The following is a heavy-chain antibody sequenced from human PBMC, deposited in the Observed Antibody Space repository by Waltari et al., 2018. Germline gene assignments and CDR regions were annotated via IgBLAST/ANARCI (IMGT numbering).Heavy chain of an antibody. Sequence: EVQLGESGGGLVQPGGSLRLSCAASGFTFSRYSMNWVRHAPGKGLEWVSYISSSSSTIYYADSVKGRFTISRDNAKNSLYLQMNSLRAEDTAVYYCARDPDYGGNSDYFDYWGQGTLVTVSS. J-gene: IGHJ4*02. CDR3: ARDPDYGGNSDYFDY. D-gene: IGHD4-17*01. CDR2: ISSSSSTI. V-gene: IGHV3-48*01. CDR1: GFTFSRYS.